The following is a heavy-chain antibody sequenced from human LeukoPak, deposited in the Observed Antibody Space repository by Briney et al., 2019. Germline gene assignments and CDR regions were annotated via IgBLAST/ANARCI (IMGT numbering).Heavy chain of an antibody. Sequence: GGSLRLSCAASGFTFSSYRMNWVRQAPGKGLEWLSYISTRDNTIQYADSVKGRFTISRDNANNSVFLQMNNLRAEDSAIYYCARGARWAYYFDYWGQGSLVTVSS. V-gene: IGHV3-48*04. CDR1: GFTFSSYR. J-gene: IGHJ4*02. CDR3: ARGARWAYYFDY. CDR2: ISTRDNTI. D-gene: IGHD4-23*01.